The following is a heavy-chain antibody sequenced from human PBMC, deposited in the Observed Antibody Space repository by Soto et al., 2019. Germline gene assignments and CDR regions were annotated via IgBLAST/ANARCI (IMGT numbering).Heavy chain of an antibody. CDR3: AREEAGTPYYYYYMDV. V-gene: IGHV1-3*01. D-gene: IGHD6-19*01. CDR1: GYTFTSYA. J-gene: IGHJ6*03. Sequence: GSVKVSCKASGYTFTSYAMHWVRQAPGQRLEWMGWINAGNGNTKYSQKFQGRVTITRDTSASTAYMELSSLRSEDTAVYYCAREEAGTPYYYYYMDVWGKGTTVTVSS. CDR2: INAGNGNT.